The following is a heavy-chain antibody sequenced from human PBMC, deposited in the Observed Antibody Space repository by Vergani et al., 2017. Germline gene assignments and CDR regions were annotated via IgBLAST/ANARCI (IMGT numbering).Heavy chain of an antibody. CDR2: IYDSRNN. J-gene: IGHJ3*02. CDR3: AGHLRQLARNDVFDI. CDR1: GMSISNNNYY. V-gene: IGHV4-39*01. Sequence: QLQLQESGPRLVKPSETLSLTCSLSGMSISNNNYYWGWIRQPPGKGLEWIGSIYDSRNNNYSPSLKSRVSISVDTSKNQFSLNLTSVTAAGTAVYYCAGHLRQLARNDVFDIWGHGTLVTVSS. D-gene: IGHD6-6*01.